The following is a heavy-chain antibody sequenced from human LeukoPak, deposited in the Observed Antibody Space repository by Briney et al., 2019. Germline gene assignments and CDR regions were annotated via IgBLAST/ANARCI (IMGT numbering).Heavy chain of an antibody. CDR3: ARDETHFYGSGSSNWFDP. V-gene: IGHV4-39*07. J-gene: IGHJ5*02. CDR1: GGSISSSIYY. Sequence: PSETLSLTCIVSGGSISSSIYYWAWVRQPPGKGLEWIGTVFYNGATQYSPSLRSRVTISIDTSTNQFSLKLTSVTAADTALYYCARDETHFYGSGSSNWFDPWGQGILVTVSS. CDR2: VFYNGAT. D-gene: IGHD3-10*01.